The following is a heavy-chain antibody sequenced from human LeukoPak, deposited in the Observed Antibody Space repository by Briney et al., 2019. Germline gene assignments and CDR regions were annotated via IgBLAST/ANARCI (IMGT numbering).Heavy chain of an antibody. Sequence: GRSLRLSCEGFGLTVVAYDIDWVRHAPGKGLEGVAFIRSIGGNKYYAVSVKGRFTLSRDNSKNTAYLQLNSLRIEDTALYHCAKALDQWDQAAGWDFWGQGSLVIVSS. D-gene: IGHD1/OR15-1a*01. CDR1: GLTVVAYD. CDR3: AKALDQWDQAAGWDF. J-gene: IGHJ4*02. V-gene: IGHV3-30*02. CDR2: IRSIGGNK.